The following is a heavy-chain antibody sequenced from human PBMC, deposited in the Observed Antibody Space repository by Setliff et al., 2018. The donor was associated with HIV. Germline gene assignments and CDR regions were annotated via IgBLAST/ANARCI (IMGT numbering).Heavy chain of an antibody. CDR1: DYTFSTYA. D-gene: IGHD3-22*01. V-gene: IGHV1-18*01. CDR3: AREFTMISDSHAFDP. CDR2: ISTYNGNT. J-gene: IGHJ5*02. Sequence: ASVKVSCKASDYTFSTYAITWVRQAPGQGLEWMGWISTYNGNTDYAQKLQGRVTMTTDTSTRTTYMELGSLKSDDTAVYYCAREFTMISDSHAFDPWGQGTLVTVSS.